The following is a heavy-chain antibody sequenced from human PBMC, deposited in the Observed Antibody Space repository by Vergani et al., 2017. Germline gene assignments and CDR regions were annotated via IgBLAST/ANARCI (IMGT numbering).Heavy chain of an antibody. CDR2: IYYSGST. J-gene: IGHJ6*03. Sequence: QLQLQESGPGLVKPSETLSLTCTVSGGSISSSSYYWGWVRQPPGKGLEWIGSIYYSGSTYYNPSLKSRVTISVDTSKNQFSLKLSSVTAADTAVYYCARKRGYSGYDLEYYYYMDVWGKGTTVTVSS. V-gene: IGHV4-39*07. CDR3: ARKRGYSGYDLEYYYYMDV. CDR1: GGSISSSSYY. D-gene: IGHD5-12*01.